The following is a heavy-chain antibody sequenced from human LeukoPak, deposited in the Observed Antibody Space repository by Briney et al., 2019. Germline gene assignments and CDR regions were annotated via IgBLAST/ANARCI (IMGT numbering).Heavy chain of an antibody. Sequence: SETLSLTCTVSGGSISSYYWSWIRQPPGKGLEWIGYIYYSGSTNYNPSLKSRVTRSVDTSKNQFSLELSSVTAADTAVYYCARGDPYLPRSYWGQGTLVSVSS. CDR2: IYYSGST. CDR3: ARGDPYLPRSY. CDR1: GGSISSYY. J-gene: IGHJ4*02. V-gene: IGHV4-59*01.